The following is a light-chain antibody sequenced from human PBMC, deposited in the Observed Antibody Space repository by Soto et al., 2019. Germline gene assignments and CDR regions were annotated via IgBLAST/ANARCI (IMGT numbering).Light chain of an antibody. V-gene: IGKV1-5*02. Sequence: DIQMTQSPSTLSASLGGRVTIVCRASRSVDKWLAWYQQKSGRAPKLLIYEASSLQSGVPSRFGGSGSETEFTLIINNLQPEDVGNYYCQQYYSFWTFGQGTKVDIK. CDR3: QQYYSFWT. CDR2: EAS. CDR1: RSVDKW. J-gene: IGKJ1*01.